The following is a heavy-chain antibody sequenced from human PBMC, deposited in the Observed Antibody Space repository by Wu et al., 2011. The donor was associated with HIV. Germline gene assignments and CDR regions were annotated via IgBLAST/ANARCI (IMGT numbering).Heavy chain of an antibody. CDR3: ARDLGGDEDY. D-gene: IGHD2-21*01. CDR2: IIPIFGTA. Sequence: QVQLVQSGAEMRKPGSSVKVSCQASGGSFRTFAINWVRQAPGEGLEWMGGIIPIFGTAKYAQKFQGRVTITADKSTSTAYMELSSLTSEDTAVYYCARDLGGDEDYWGQGTLVTVSS. CDR1: GGSFRTFA. J-gene: IGHJ4*02. V-gene: IGHV1-69*14.